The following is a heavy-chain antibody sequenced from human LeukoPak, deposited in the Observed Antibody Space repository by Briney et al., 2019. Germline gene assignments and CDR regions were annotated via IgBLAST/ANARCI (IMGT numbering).Heavy chain of an antibody. CDR1: GFTFSDYY. V-gene: IGHV3-11*01. Sequence: GGSLRLSCAASGFTFSDYYMSWLRQAPGKGLEWVSYISSSGSTIYYADSVKGRFTISRDNAKNSLYLQMSSLRAEDTAVYYCARTTELRGDAFDIWGQGTMVTVSS. D-gene: IGHD1-26*01. CDR2: ISSSGSTI. CDR3: ARTTELRGDAFDI. J-gene: IGHJ3*02.